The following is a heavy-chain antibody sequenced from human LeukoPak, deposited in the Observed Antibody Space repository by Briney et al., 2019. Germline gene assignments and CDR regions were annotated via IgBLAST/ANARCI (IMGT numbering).Heavy chain of an antibody. D-gene: IGHD3-16*02. J-gene: IGHJ4*02. CDR3: ARGFPSMYDYVWGSYRYGGSYYFDY. CDR2: INHSGST. V-gene: IGHV4-34*01. CDR1: GFTFSSYS. Sequence: GSLRLSCAASGFTFSSYSMNWIRQPPGKGLEWIGEINHSGSTNYNPSLKSRVTISVDTSKNQFSLKLSSVTAADTAVYYCARGFPSMYDYVWGSYRYGGSYYFDYWGQGTLVTVSS.